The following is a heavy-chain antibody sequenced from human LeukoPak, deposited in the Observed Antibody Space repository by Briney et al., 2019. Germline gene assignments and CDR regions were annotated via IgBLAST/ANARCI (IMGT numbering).Heavy chain of an antibody. CDR2: INPNSGGT. CDR3: ARVSITTYWNAMDV. CDR1: GYIFTGYY. J-gene: IGHJ6*02. D-gene: IGHD4-11*01. V-gene: IGHV1-2*02. Sequence: GASVKVSCKASGYIFTGYYIHWVRQAPGQGLEWMGWINPNSGGTNYAQKFQGRVTVTRDTSISTAYMELSRLTSDDTAVYYCARVSITTYWNAMDVWGQGTTVTVSS.